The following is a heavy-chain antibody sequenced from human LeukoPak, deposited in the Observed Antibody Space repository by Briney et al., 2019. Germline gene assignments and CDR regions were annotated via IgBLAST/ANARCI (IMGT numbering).Heavy chain of an antibody. Sequence: PGGSLRLSCAASGFTFSSYWMHWVRQAPGKGLVWVSRINSDGSSTYYADSVKGRFTISRDNSKNTLYLQMNSLRAEDTAVYYCASPVGGAFSYYYGMDVWGQGTTVTVSS. CDR2: INSDGSST. CDR1: GFTFSSYW. V-gene: IGHV3-74*01. CDR3: ASPVGGAFSYYYGMDV. J-gene: IGHJ6*02. D-gene: IGHD2-21*01.